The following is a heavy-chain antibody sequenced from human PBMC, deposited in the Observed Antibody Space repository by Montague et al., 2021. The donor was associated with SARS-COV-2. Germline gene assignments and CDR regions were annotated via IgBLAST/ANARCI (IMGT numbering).Heavy chain of an antibody. CDR1: GFTFSRYW. CDR3: ARDRDDSSGYYYVNDAFDI. Sequence: SLSLSCAASGFTFSRYWMSWVRQAPGKGLEWVANIKQDGSEKYYVDSVKGRFTISRDNAKNSLYLQMNSLRAEDTAVYYCARDRDDSSGYYYVNDAFDIWGQGTMVTVSS. V-gene: IGHV3-7*01. D-gene: IGHD3-22*01. J-gene: IGHJ3*02. CDR2: IKQDGSEK.